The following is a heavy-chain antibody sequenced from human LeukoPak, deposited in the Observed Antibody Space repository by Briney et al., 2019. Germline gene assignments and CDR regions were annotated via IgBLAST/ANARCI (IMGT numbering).Heavy chain of an antibody. D-gene: IGHD2-8*01. CDR2: IIHRGST. CDR1: GGSFSGYY. V-gene: IGHV4-34*01. CDR3: ARGILVTVYAAFDW. J-gene: IGHJ4*02. Sequence: SETLSLTCGVYGGSFSGYYWTWIRQSPGMGLEWIGEIIHRGSTNYNPSLTSRVTISVDTSKKQFSLELSSVTAADTAVYYCARGILVTVYAAFDWWGQGTLVTVSS.